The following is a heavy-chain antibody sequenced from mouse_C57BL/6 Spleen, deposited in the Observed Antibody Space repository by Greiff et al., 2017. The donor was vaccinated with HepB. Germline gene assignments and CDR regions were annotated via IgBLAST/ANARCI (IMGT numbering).Heavy chain of an antibody. J-gene: IGHJ3*01. V-gene: IGHV1-81*01. Sequence: QVHVKQSGAELARPGASVKLSCKASGYTFTSYGISWVKQRTGQGLEWIGEIYPRSGNTYYTEKFKGKATLTADKSSSTAYMELRSLTSEDSAVYFCARSPYYGSSSPWFAYWGQGTLVTVSA. CDR3: ARSPYYGSSSPWFAY. D-gene: IGHD1-1*01. CDR1: GYTFTSYG. CDR2: IYPRSGNT.